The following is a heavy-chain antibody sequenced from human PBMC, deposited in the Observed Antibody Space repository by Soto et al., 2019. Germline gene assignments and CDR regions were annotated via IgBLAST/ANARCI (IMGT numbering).Heavy chain of an antibody. Sequence: QVQLVQSGAEVKKPGASVKVSCKGSGYTFTNYGFSWVRQAPGQGLEWMGWISAYNGNTNYAQNCQDRPTITTYTSTSTAYMELRSLRSDDTALYYCARDSNYFGSGSYSLNWFDTWGQGTLVTVSS. J-gene: IGHJ5*02. D-gene: IGHD3-10*01. CDR3: ARDSNYFGSGSYSLNWFDT. V-gene: IGHV1-18*01. CDR1: GYTFTNYG. CDR2: ISAYNGNT.